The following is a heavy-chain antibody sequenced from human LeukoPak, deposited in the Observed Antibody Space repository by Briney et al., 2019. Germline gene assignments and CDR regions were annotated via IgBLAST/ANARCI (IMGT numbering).Heavy chain of an antibody. Sequence: PSETLSLTCAVYGGSFSGYHWSWIRQPPGKGLEWIGEINHSGSTNYNPSLKSRVTISVDTSKNQFSLKLSSVTAADTAVYYCATWASGLLWFGELSQARQYYFDYWGQGTLVTVSS. V-gene: IGHV4-34*01. D-gene: IGHD3-10*01. CDR3: ATWASGLLWFGELSQARQYYFDY. CDR2: INHSGST. CDR1: GGSFSGYH. J-gene: IGHJ4*02.